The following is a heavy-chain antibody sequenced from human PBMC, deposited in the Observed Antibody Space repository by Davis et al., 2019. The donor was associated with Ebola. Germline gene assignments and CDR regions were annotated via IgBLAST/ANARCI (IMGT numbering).Heavy chain of an antibody. Sequence: GESLKISCAASGFSFSSYSMNWGRHAPGKGLEWVSYISSSSSYTNYADSVKGRFTISRDNAKNSLYLQMNSLRAEDTAVYYCARDSIAVAGYYYYYYGMDVWGQGTTVTVSS. CDR2: ISSSSSYT. J-gene: IGHJ6*02. D-gene: IGHD6-19*01. CDR1: GFSFSSYS. V-gene: IGHV3-21*05. CDR3: ARDSIAVAGYYYYYYGMDV.